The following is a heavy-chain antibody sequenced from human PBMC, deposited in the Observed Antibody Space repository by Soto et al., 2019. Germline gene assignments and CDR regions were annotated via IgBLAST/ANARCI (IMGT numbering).Heavy chain of an antibody. CDR1: GGTFSSYA. D-gene: IGHD2-15*01. V-gene: IGHV1-69*01. Sequence: QVQLVQSGAEVKKPGSSVKVSCKASGGTFSSYAISWVRQAPGQGLEWMGGIIPIFGTANYAQKFQGRVTITADESTSTAYMELSSLRSEDTAVYYCARDDCRGGSCYSGYYYYGMDVWGQGTTVTVSS. J-gene: IGHJ6*02. CDR3: ARDDCRGGSCYSGYYYYGMDV. CDR2: IIPIFGTA.